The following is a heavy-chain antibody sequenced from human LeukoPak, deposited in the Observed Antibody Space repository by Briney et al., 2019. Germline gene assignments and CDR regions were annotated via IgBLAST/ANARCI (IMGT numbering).Heavy chain of an antibody. J-gene: IGHJ6*03. CDR3: ARDLDYYDSSGYPYRYYYYYYMDV. Sequence: MPSETLSLTCTVSGGSISSGSYYWSWIRQPAGKGLEWIGRIYTSGSTNYNPSLKSRVTISVDTSKNQFSLKLSSVTAADTAVYYCARDLDYYDSSGYPYRYYYYYYMDVWGKGTTVTISS. V-gene: IGHV4-61*02. CDR1: GGSISSGSYY. CDR2: IYTSGST. D-gene: IGHD3-22*01.